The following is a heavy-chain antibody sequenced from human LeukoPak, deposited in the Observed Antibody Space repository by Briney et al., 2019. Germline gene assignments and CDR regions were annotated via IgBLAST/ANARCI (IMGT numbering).Heavy chain of an antibody. D-gene: IGHD4/OR15-4a*01. V-gene: IGHV3-23*01. CDR3: AKEIGAVPGYYFDY. Sequence: GGSLRLSCAASGFTFSSYAMSWVRQAPGKGLEWVSASSGSGGSTYYPDSVKGRLTLSLDNSKNPMYLQMNSLRAEDTGVYYCAKEIGAVPGYYFDYWGQGTLVTVSS. CDR1: GFTFSSYA. CDR2: SSGSGGST. J-gene: IGHJ4*02.